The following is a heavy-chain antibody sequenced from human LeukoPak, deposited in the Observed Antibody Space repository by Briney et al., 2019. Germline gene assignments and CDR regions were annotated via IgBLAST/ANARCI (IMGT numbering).Heavy chain of an antibody. CDR2: ISVRSNYI. CDR3: VRLRRNSDTSGFYYYYDF. J-gene: IGHJ4*02. V-gene: IGHV3-21*01. D-gene: IGHD3-22*01. Sequence: GGCVRLSCVASGYTFSSYSINWVSHAPGKGLEWVSSISVRSNYIYYPDSVRGRFSLYRDDARDSLYLQMNSLRAEDTAVYFCVRLRRNSDTSGFYYYYDFWGQGTLVSVSS. CDR1: GYTFSSYS.